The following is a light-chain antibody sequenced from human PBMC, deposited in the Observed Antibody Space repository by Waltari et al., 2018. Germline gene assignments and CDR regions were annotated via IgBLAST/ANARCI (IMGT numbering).Light chain of an antibody. CDR1: SSDVGGDDS. Sequence: QSALSQPASVSGSPGQSITISCTGSSSDVGGDDSVSWYQDHPGQAPKVIIYDVNNRPSGVSGRFAGSKSGNTASLTISGLQAEDEANYYCCSQSSYNGVIFGGGTKLTVL. CDR2: DVN. J-gene: IGLJ2*01. V-gene: IGLV2-14*03. CDR3: CSQSSYNGVI.